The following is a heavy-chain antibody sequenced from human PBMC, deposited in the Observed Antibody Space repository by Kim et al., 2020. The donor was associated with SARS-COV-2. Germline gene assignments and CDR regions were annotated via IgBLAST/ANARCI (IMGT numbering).Heavy chain of an antibody. CDR1: GYSFSRHW. V-gene: IGHV5-51*01. J-gene: IGHJ4*02. Sequence: GESLKISCQGSGYSFSRHWNAWVRQRPGKGLEWMGIIYSGDSDLRYSPSFQGQVTISVDNSINTAFLQWRSLKASDTAMYYCVGRHGGIVIHFDCWGQGTLVT. D-gene: IGHD3-16*01. CDR2: IYSGDSDL. CDR3: VGRHGGIVIHFDC.